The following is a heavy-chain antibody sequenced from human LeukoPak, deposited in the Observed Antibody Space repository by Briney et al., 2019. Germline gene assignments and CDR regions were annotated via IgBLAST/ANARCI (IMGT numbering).Heavy chain of an antibody. J-gene: IGHJ4*02. CDR1: GYTFASYG. V-gene: IGHV1-18*01. CDR3: ARDHPWGFGEPPYYFDY. Sequence: ASVKVSCKASGYTFASYGISWGRQAPGQGLEWMGWISAYNGNTNYAQKLLGRVTMTTDTSTSTAYMELRSLRSDDTAVYYCARDHPWGFGEPPYYFDYWGQGTLVTVSS. CDR2: ISAYNGNT. D-gene: IGHD3-10*01.